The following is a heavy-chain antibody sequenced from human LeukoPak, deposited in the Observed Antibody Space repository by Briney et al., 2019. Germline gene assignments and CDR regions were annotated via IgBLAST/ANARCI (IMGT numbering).Heavy chain of an antibody. Sequence: GGSLRLSCAASGFTFNRFWMNWVRQAPGKGLEWVANIKQDGSEKHYVDSVRGRFTISRDNAKNSLYLQMNSLRGEDSAVYYCARDHYSRNDYWGQGTLVTVSS. J-gene: IGHJ4*02. CDR2: IKQDGSEK. D-gene: IGHD6-13*01. CDR3: ARDHYSRNDY. CDR1: GFTFNRFW. V-gene: IGHV3-7*01.